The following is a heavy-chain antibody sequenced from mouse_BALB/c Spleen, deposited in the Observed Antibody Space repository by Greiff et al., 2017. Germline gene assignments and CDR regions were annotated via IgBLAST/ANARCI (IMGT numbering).Heavy chain of an antibody. V-gene: IGHV5-17*02. CDR1: GFTFSSFG. Sequence: EVMLVESGGGLVQPGGSRKLSCAASGFTFSSFGMHWVRQAPEKGLEWVAYISSGSSTIYYADTVKGRFTISRDNPKNTLFLQMTSLRSEDTAMYYCARDGSSSMDYWGQGTSVTVSS. CDR2: ISSGSSTI. CDR3: ARDGSSSMDY. D-gene: IGHD1-1*01. J-gene: IGHJ4*01.